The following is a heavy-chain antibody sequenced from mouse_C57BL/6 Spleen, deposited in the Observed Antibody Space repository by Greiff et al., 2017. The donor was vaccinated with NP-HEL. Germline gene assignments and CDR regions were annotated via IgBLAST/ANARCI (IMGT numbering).Heavy chain of an antibody. CDR1: GYAFTNYL. V-gene: IGHV1-54*01. CDR2: INPGSGGT. D-gene: IGHD2-12*01. CDR3: ARAYYSHYFDY. J-gene: IGHJ2*01. Sequence: VQLHQSGAELVRPGTSVKVSCKASGYAFTNYLIEWVKQRPGQGLEWIGVINPGSGGTNYNETFKGKATLTADKSSSTAYMQLSSLTSEDSAVYFCARAYYSHYFDYWGQGTTLTVSS.